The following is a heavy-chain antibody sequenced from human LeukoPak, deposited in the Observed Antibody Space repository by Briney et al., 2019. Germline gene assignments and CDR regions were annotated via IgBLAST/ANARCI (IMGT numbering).Heavy chain of an antibody. CDR3: ARVLYYDILTGYNHYYYGMDV. J-gene: IGHJ6*02. Sequence: PSQTLSLTCAISGDSVSSNSAAWNWIRQSPSRGLEWLGRTYYRSKWYNDYAVSVKSRITINPDTSKNQFSLQLNSVTPEDTAVYYCARVLYYDILTGYNHYYYGMDVWGQGTTVTVSS. CDR1: GDSVSSNSAA. D-gene: IGHD3-9*01. CDR2: TYYRSKWYN. V-gene: IGHV6-1*01.